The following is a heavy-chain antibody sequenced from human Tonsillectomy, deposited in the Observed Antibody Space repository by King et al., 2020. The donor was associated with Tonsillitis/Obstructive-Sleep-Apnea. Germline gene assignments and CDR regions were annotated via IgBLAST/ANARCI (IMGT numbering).Heavy chain of an antibody. D-gene: IGHD4-17*01. CDR2: ISRSSSYI. CDR1: GFTFSSYS. V-gene: IGHV3-21*01. CDR3: AREVDGDYDVITLFDY. J-gene: IGHJ4*02. Sequence: VQLVESGGGLVKPGGSLRLSCAASGFTFSSYSMNWVRQAPGKGLEWVSSISRSSSYIYYADSVKGRFTISRDNAKNSLYLQMNSLKAEDTAVYYWAREVDGDYDVITLFDYWGQGTLVTVSS.